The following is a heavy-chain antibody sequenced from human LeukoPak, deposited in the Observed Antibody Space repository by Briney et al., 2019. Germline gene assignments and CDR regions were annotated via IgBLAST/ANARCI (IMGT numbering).Heavy chain of an antibody. CDR2: ISSSGSTI. J-gene: IGHJ4*02. CDR3: TNNNVATKFDY. D-gene: IGHD5-12*01. CDR1: GFTFSDYY. V-gene: IGHV3-11*01. Sequence: GGSLRLSCAASGFTFSDYYMSWIRQAPGKGLEWVSYISSSGSTIYYADSVKGRFTISRDNSKNALYLQMNSLRAEDTAVYYCTNNNVATKFDYWGQGTLVTVPS.